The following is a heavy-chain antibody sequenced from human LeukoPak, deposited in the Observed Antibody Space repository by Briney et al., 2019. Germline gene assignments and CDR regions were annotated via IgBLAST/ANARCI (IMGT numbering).Heavy chain of an antibody. Sequence: SGPALVKPTQTLTLTCTFSGFSLSTSGMCVSWIRQPPGKALEWLARIDWDDDKYYSTSLKTRLTISKDTSKNQVVHTMTNMDPVDTATYYCARIRSYDFWSGYYFFDYWGQGTLVTVSS. CDR2: IDWDDDK. V-gene: IGHV2-70*11. CDR1: GFSLSTSGMC. J-gene: IGHJ4*02. CDR3: ARIRSYDFWSGYYFFDY. D-gene: IGHD3-3*01.